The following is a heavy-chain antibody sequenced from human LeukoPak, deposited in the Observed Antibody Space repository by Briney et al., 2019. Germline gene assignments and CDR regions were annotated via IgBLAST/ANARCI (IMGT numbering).Heavy chain of an antibody. CDR2: IKKDGSEK. D-gene: IGHD6-19*01. J-gene: IGHJ4*02. CDR1: GFTFSSYW. Sequence: PGGSLRLSCAASGFTFSSYWMSWVRQAPGKGLEWVANIKKDGSEKYYVDSVKGRFTISRDNAETSLYLQMNSLRAEDTAVYYCASLGGLIAVAEDDWGQGTLVTVSS. CDR3: ASLGGLIAVAEDD. V-gene: IGHV3-7*01.